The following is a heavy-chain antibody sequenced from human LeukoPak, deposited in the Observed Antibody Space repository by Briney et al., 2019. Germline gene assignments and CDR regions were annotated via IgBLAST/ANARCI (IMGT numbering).Heavy chain of an antibody. CDR3: AREFGHNRWYFDY. D-gene: IGHD5-24*01. Sequence: GGSLRLSCAASGFTFRTYSIHWVRQAPGKGLEWVTVVSADGRTQLYSDSVKGRFTISRDNSLNTLHLQMNSLRAEDTAVYYCAREFGHNRWYFDYWGQGALVTVSS. J-gene: IGHJ4*02. CDR1: GFTFRTYS. V-gene: IGHV3-30*03. CDR2: VSADGRTQ.